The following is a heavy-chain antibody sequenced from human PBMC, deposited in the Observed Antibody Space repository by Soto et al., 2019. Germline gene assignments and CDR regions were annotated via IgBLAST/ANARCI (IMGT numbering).Heavy chain of an antibody. Sequence: QLQLQESGPGLVKPSETLSLTCTVSGGSISSNNYYWGWIRQPPGKGLEWIGNIYYSGSTYYNPSLRRRGTMSVDTAKNQFSLKLSSVTAAETAVDCGARRGSSSYFDYWGQGTLVTVSS. CDR1: GGSISSNNYY. D-gene: IGHD6-13*01. CDR2: IYYSGST. J-gene: IGHJ4*02. CDR3: ARRGSSSYFDY. V-gene: IGHV4-39*01.